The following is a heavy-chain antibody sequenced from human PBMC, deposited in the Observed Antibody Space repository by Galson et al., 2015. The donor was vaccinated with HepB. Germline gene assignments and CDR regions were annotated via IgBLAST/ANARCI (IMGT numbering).Heavy chain of an antibody. D-gene: IGHD6-13*01. CDR2: INTNTGNP. Sequence: VKVSCKASGYTFTTYAMNWVRQAPGQGLEWMGWINTNTGNPTYAPGFTGRFVFSLDTSVSTAYLQISDLKAEDTAVYYCARLWAAAGTTKSSGMDVWGQGTTVTVSS. CDR3: ARLWAAAGTTKSSGMDV. V-gene: IGHV7-4-1*02. J-gene: IGHJ6*02. CDR1: GYTFTTYA.